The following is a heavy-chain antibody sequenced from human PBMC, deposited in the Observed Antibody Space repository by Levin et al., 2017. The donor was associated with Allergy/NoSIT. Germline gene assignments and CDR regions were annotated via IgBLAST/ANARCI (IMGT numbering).Heavy chain of an antibody. CDR3: ARADPYCSSTSCYPGRDY. CDR1: GGSISSYY. V-gene: IGHV4-59*01. CDR2: IYYSGST. Sequence: PSETLSLTCTVSGGSISSYYWSWIRQPPGKGLEWIGYIYYSGSTNYNPSLKSRVTISVDTSKNQFSLKLSSVTAADTAVYYCARADPYCSSTSCYPGRDYWGQGTLVTVSS. J-gene: IGHJ4*02. D-gene: IGHD2-2*01.